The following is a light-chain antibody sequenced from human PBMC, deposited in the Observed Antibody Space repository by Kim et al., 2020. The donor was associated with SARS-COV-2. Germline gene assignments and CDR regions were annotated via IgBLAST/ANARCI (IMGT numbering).Light chain of an antibody. CDR1: SSDVDDYNY. V-gene: IGLV2-14*03. Sequence: QSALTQPSSVSGSPGQSITISCTGTSSDVDDYNYVSWYQQHPGKAPKVMIYDVSNRPSGVSNRFSGSKSGNTASLSISGLQADDEADYYCSSYTRSSTPYCVFGTGTKVTVL. J-gene: IGLJ1*01. CDR2: DVS. CDR3: SSYTRSSTPYCV.